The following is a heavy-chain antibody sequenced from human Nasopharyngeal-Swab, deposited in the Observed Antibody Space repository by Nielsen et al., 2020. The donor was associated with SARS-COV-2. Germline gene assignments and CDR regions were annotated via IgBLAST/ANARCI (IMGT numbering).Heavy chain of an antibody. CDR3: ARVDVSGFYYYGLDV. V-gene: IGHV2-5*02. CDR2: IFWDDDK. D-gene: IGHD5-12*01. J-gene: IGHJ6*02. Sequence: SRQGPGKALEWLAVIFWDDDKWYSPSLEGRLTITKDTTKNQVVLRMTNVDPVDTGTYYCARVDVSGFYYYGLDVWGQGTTVTVSS.